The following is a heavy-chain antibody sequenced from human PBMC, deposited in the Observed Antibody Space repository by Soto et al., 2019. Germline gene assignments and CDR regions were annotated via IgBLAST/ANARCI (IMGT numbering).Heavy chain of an antibody. CDR3: ARGTEVMVRGVSDWFDP. J-gene: IGHJ5*02. CDR1: GFTFSSYG. D-gene: IGHD3-10*01. CDR2: IWYDGSNK. V-gene: IGHV3-33*01. Sequence: QVQLVESGGGVVQPGRSLRLSCAASGFTFSSYGMHWVRQAPGKGLEWVAVIWYDGSNKYYGDSVKGRFTISRDNSKNTLYLQMNSLRAEDTAVYYCARGTEVMVRGVSDWFDPWGQGTLVTVSS.